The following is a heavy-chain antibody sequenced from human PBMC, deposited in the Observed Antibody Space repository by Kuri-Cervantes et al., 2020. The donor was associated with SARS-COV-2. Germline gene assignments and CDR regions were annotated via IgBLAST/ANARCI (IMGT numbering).Heavy chain of an antibody. CDR2: ISSSGSAI. Sequence: GGSLRLSCAASGFTFSSYAMSWVRQAPGKGLEWVSYISSSGSAIYYADSVKGRFTISRDNAKNSLYLQMNSLRDEDTAVYYCARESRDAYNLGSFDLWGRGTLVTVSS. J-gene: IGHJ2*01. CDR1: GFTFSSYA. CDR3: ARESRDAYNLGSFDL. V-gene: IGHV3-48*02. D-gene: IGHD5-24*01.